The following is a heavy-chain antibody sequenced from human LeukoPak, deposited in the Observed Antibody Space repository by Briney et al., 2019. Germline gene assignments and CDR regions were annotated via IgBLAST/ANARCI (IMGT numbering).Heavy chain of an antibody. CDR1: EDTFTRHY. V-gene: IGHV1-46*04. CDR3: AREGGSYKHFDY. CDR2: INPNDNSI. J-gene: IGHJ4*02. D-gene: IGHD3-10*01. Sequence: GASVKVSCKASEDTFTRHYMHWVRQAPGQGLEWIGLINPNDNSIDYTQKLRGRVTVTRDRSTSTVYMELNSLRSDDTVVYYCAREGGSYKHFDYWGQGSLITVSS.